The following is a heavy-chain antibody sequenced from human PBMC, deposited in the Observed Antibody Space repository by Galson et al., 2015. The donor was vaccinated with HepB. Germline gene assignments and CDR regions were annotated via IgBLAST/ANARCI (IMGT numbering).Heavy chain of an antibody. CDR1: GFTFSRYW. CDR3: ARDMDV. Sequence: SLRLSCAASGFTFSRYWMTWVRQAPGNGLEWVANIKDDGSERYYADSMKGRFTISRDNAKNSLYLQIDSLRAEDTALYYCARDMDVWGKGTTVTVSS. J-gene: IGHJ6*03. CDR2: IKDDGSER. V-gene: IGHV3-7*01.